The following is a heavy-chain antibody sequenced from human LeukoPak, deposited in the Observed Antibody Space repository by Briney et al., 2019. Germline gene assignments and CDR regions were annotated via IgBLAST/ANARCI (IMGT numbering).Heavy chain of an antibody. CDR2: IIPIFGTA. CDR1: GGTFSSYA. CDR3: ARETISVFGVVISPLDY. J-gene: IGHJ4*02. D-gene: IGHD3-3*01. V-gene: IGHV1-69*01. Sequence: SVKVSCKASGGTFSSYAISWVRHAPGQGLEWMGGIIPIFGTANYAQKFQGRVTITADESTSTAYMELSSLRSEDTAVYYCARETISVFGVVISPLDYWGQGTLVTVSS.